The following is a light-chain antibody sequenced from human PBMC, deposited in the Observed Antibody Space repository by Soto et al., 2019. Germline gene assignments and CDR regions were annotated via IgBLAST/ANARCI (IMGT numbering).Light chain of an antibody. Sequence: EIVLTQSPATLSLSPGERATLSCRASQSVSSYLAWYQQKPGQAPRLLIYDASNRATGIPPRFSGSGSGTGFTLTISSLEPEDFAVYYCQHRTNWPITFGQGTRLEIK. CDR2: DAS. CDR1: QSVSSY. V-gene: IGKV3-11*01. J-gene: IGKJ5*01. CDR3: QHRTNWPIT.